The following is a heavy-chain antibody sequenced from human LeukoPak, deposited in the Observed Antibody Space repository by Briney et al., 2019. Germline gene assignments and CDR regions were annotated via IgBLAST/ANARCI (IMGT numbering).Heavy chain of an antibody. Sequence: PSQTLSLTCTVSGGSISSGDYYWSWIRQPPGKGLGWIGYIYYSGSTYYNPSLKSRVTISVDTSKNQFSLKLSSVTTADTAVYYCARDLSAVAGPRSAFDIWGQGTMVTVSS. D-gene: IGHD6-19*01. CDR2: IYYSGST. J-gene: IGHJ3*02. V-gene: IGHV4-30-4*08. CDR1: GGSISSGDYY. CDR3: ARDLSAVAGPRSAFDI.